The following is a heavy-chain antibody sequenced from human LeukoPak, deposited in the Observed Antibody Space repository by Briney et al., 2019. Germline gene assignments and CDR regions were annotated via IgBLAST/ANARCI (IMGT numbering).Heavy chain of an antibody. V-gene: IGHV4-59*08. D-gene: IGHD3-22*01. Sequence: SETLSLTCTVTGDSIITYYWSWIRQPPGKGLEWIGYISYSGNTNYNPSLKSRVTISVDTSKNQFSLKLTSVTAADTAVYYCARLPYYYDSSGPAVWGQGTTVTVSS. CDR2: ISYSGNT. CDR1: GDSIITYY. J-gene: IGHJ6*02. CDR3: ARLPYYYDSSGPAV.